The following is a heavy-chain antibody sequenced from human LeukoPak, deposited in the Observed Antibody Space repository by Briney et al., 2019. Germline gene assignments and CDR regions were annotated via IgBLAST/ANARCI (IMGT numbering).Heavy chain of an antibody. Sequence: PSETLSLTCAVYGGSFSGYYWNWIRQPPGKGLEWIGEINHSGSTNYNPSLKSRVTISVDTSKNQFSLKLSSVTAADTAVYYCARGHYYGSGSYYDYYYYYMDVWGKGTTVTVSS. CDR3: ARGHYYGSGSYYDYYYYYMDV. J-gene: IGHJ6*03. D-gene: IGHD3-10*01. CDR2: INHSGST. V-gene: IGHV4-34*01. CDR1: GGSFSGYY.